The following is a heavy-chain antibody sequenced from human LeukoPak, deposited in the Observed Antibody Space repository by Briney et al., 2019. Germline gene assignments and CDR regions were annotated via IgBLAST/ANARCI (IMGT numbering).Heavy chain of an antibody. CDR1: GFPFGSHA. D-gene: IGHD3-10*01. Sequence: GGSLRLSCAASGFPFGSHAMKWVREAPGKGLEGVSVLRRSDSITNYADSVKGRFTISRDNSKNMLYLQMHSLRADDTAVYYCAKGGWLDDWGQGTLVTVSS. V-gene: IGHV3-23*01. CDR2: LRRSDSIT. J-gene: IGHJ5*02. CDR3: AKGGWLDD.